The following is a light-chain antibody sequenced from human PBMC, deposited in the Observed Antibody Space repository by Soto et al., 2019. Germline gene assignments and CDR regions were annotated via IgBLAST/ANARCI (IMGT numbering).Light chain of an antibody. Sequence: QAVVTQEPSLTVSPGGTVTLTCGSSTGADTSGHYPYWFQQKPGQAPTTLIYDISSKHSWTPARFSGSLLGGKAALTLSGAQPEDEAEYYCLLSYSGDWVFGGGTKLTVL. V-gene: IGLV7-46*01. CDR2: DIS. J-gene: IGLJ3*02. CDR1: TGADTSGHY. CDR3: LLSYSGDWV.